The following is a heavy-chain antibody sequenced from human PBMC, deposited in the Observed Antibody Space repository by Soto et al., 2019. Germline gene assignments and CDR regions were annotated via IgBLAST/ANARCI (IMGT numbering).Heavy chain of an antibody. V-gene: IGHV3-48*01. CDR1: GFTFSSYS. Sequence: GGSPRLSCAASGFTFSSYSMNWVRQAPVKGLGWVSYISSSSSTIYYADSVKGRFTISRDNAKNSLYLQMNSLRAEDTAVYYCARDLNYGLFDYWGQGTLVTVSS. J-gene: IGHJ4*02. CDR2: ISSSSSTI. CDR3: ARDLNYGLFDY. D-gene: IGHD4-17*01.